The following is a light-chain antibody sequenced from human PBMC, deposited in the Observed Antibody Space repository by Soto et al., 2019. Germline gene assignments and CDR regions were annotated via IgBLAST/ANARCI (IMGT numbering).Light chain of an antibody. V-gene: IGLV2-23*03. CDR1: SSDVGSYNL. CDR2: EGS. J-gene: IGLJ1*01. Sequence: VLTQPASVSGSPGQSITISCTGTSSDVGSYNLVSWYQQHPGKAPKLMIYEGSKRPSGVSNRFSGSKSGNTASLTISGLQAEGEADYYCCSYAGSSTFLYVFGTGTKVTVL. CDR3: CSYAGSSTFLYV.